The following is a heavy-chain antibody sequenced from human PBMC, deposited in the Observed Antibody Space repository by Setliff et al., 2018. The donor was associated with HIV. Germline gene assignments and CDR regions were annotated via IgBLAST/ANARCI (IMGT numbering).Heavy chain of an antibody. D-gene: IGHD3-10*01. Sequence: ETLSLTCTVSGGSFSTYYWSWIRQPAGEGPEYIGRVHSTGTTIYNPSLKSRVTMSVDASKNQLSLKLRSVTAADTAVYYCARARITMIGGRLEPYAFDRWGQGTKVTVSS. CDR2: VHSTGTT. CDR3: ARARITMIGGRLEPYAFDR. V-gene: IGHV4-4*07. CDR1: GGSFSTYY. J-gene: IGHJ3*01.